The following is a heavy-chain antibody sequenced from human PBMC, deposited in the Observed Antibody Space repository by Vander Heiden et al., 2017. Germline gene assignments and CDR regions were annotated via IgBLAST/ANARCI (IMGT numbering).Heavy chain of an antibody. CDR2: VGHSGIA. Sequence: QVQLQESGPRLVKPSETLSITCTVSGGSIIGYYWSWIRQSLGKGLEWIGYVGHSGIANYNPSLKSRVTISVDTSNNQFSLKLTSVTAADTAVYYCGRLFGGYGLMDYWGQGSLVTVSS. J-gene: IGHJ4*02. CDR1: GGSIIGYY. V-gene: IGHV4-59*01. CDR3: GRLFGGYGLMDY. D-gene: IGHD5-12*01.